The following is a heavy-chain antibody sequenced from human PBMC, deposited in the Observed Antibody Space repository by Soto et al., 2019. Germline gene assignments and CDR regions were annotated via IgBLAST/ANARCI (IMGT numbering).Heavy chain of an antibody. Sequence: GASLKVSCKFSGYTLTELSIHWVRQAPGKGLEWMGGFDPEDGETIYAQNFQGRVTMTEDTSTDTAYMELSSLRSEDTAVYYCATLGYSYGMYYFDYWGQGTLVTVSS. V-gene: IGHV1-24*01. CDR1: GYTLTELS. CDR3: ATLGYSYGMYYFDY. J-gene: IGHJ4*02. D-gene: IGHD5-18*01. CDR2: FDPEDGET.